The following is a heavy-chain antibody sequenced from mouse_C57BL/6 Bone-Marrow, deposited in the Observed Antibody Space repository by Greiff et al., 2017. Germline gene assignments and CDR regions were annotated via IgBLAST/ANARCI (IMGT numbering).Heavy chain of an antibody. V-gene: IGHV1-4*01. D-gene: IGHD4-1*01. J-gene: IGHJ1*03. CDR1: GYTFTSYT. CDR3: ARETGDWYFDV. CDR2: INPSSGYT. Sequence: VQLQQSGAELARPGASVKMSCKASGYTFTSYTMHWVKQRPGQGLEWSGYINPSSGYTKYNQKFKDKATLTADKSSSTAYMQLSSLTSEDSAVYYCARETGDWYFDVWGTGTTVTVSS.